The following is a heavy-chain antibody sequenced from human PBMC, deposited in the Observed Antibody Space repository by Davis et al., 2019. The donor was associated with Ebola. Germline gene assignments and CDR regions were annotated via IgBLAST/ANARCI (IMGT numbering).Heavy chain of an antibody. CDR2: IYYSGST. CDR1: GGSISSYY. D-gene: IGHD5-18*01. J-gene: IGHJ6*02. Sequence: MPSETLSLTCTVSGGSISSYYWGWIRQPPGKGLEWIGSIYYSGSTYYNPSLKSRVTISVDTSKNQFSLKLSSVTAADTAVYYCARGVFVDTAMVGLYYYYGMDVWGQGTTVTVSS. CDR3: ARGVFVDTAMVGLYYYYGMDV. V-gene: IGHV4-39*01.